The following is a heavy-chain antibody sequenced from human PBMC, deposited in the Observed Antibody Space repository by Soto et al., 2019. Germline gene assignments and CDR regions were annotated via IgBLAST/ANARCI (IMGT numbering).Heavy chain of an antibody. Sequence: SETLSLTCAVSGGSISSGGYSWSWIRHPPGKGLEWIGYIYHSGSTYYNPSLKSRVTISVDRSKNQFSLKLSSVTAADTAVYYCARGPPFHWGQGTLVTVSS. CDR2: IYHSGST. D-gene: IGHD3-16*01. CDR1: GGSISSGGYS. CDR3: ARGPPFH. V-gene: IGHV4-30-2*01. J-gene: IGHJ4*02.